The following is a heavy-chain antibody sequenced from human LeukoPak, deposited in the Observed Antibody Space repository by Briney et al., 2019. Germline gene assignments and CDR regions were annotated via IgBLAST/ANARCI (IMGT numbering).Heavy chain of an antibody. Sequence: GGSLRLSCAASGVTFSSYAMSWVRQAPGKGLEWVSAISGSGGSTYYADSVKGRFTISRDNSKNTLYLQMNSLRAEDTAVYYCAKASEVVTAIRSYYYHGMDVWGQGTTVTVSS. D-gene: IGHD2-21*02. CDR2: ISGSGGST. J-gene: IGHJ6*02. CDR1: GVTFSSYA. CDR3: AKASEVVTAIRSYYYHGMDV. V-gene: IGHV3-23*01.